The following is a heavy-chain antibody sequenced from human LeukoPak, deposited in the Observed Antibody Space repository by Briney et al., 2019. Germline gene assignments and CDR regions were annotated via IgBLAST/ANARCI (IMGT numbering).Heavy chain of an antibody. CDR3: ARVSDLWFGGFYYFDY. CDR2: IYHSGST. V-gene: IGHV4-38-2*01. J-gene: IGHJ4*02. D-gene: IGHD3-10*01. CDR1: GYSISSGYY. Sequence: SETLSLTCAVSGYSISSGYYWGWIRQPPGKGLEWIGSIYHSGSTYYNQSLKSRVTISVDTSKNQFSLKLSSVTAADTAVYYCARVSDLWFGGFYYFDYWGQGTLVTVSS.